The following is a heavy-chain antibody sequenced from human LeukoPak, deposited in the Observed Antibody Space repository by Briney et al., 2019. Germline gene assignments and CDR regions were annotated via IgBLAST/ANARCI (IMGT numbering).Heavy chain of an antibody. Sequence: SETLSLTCTVSGGSLSSHYWSWIRQPPGKGLEWIGYIYYSGTTNYNPSLKSRVTISVDTSKNQFSLKLSSVTAADTAVYYCARRNSNYNNAFDIWGQGTMVTVSS. J-gene: IGHJ3*02. CDR3: ARRNSNYNNAFDI. CDR1: GGSLSSHY. V-gene: IGHV4-59*08. CDR2: IYYSGTT. D-gene: IGHD4-4*01.